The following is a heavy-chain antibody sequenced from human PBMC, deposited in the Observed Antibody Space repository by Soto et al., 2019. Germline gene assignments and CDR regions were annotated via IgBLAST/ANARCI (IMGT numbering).Heavy chain of an antibody. V-gene: IGHV3-7*01. CDR2: IKQDGSEK. CDR3: ASGPDALLWFGELLDY. Sequence: EVQLVESGGGLVQPGGSLRLSCAASGFTFSSYWMSWVRQAPGKGLEWVANIKQDGSEKYYVDSVKGRFTISRDNAKNSLYLQMNSLRAEDTAVYYCASGPDALLWFGELLDYWGQGTLVTVSS. J-gene: IGHJ4*02. D-gene: IGHD3-10*01. CDR1: GFTFSSYW.